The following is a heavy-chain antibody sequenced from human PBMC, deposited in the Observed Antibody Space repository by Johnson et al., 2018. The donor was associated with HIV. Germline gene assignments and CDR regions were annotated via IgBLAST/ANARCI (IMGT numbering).Heavy chain of an antibody. V-gene: IGHV3-20*04. CDR2: INWNGGSK. Sequence: VLLVESGGGVVQPGRSLRLSCAASGFTFDEYGMSWVRQAPGKGLEWVSGINWNGGSKRYADSVKGRFTISRDNAKNSLYLQMNSLRAEDTPVSSCASGGPLSGSDECCFDVWGQGTMVTVSS. J-gene: IGHJ3*01. CDR1: GFTFDEYG. CDR3: ASGGPLSGSDECCFDV. D-gene: IGHD1-26*01.